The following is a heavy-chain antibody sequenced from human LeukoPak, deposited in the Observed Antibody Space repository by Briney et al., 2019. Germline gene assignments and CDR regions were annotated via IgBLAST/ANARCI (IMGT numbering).Heavy chain of an antibody. CDR1: GYTFTDYY. D-gene: IGHD5-12*01. CDR2: VDPEDGET. Sequence: ISCKVSGYTFTDYYMHWVQQAPGKGLEWMGLVDPEDGETIYAEKFQGRVTITADTSTDTAYMELSSLRSEDTAVYYCATRSRTPDYHIDYWGQGTLVTVSS. J-gene: IGHJ4*02. V-gene: IGHV1-69-2*01. CDR3: ATRSRTPDYHIDY.